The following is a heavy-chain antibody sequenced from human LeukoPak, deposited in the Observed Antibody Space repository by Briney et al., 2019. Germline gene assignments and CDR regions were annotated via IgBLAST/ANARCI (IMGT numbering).Heavy chain of an antibody. CDR1: GYTFTGYY. D-gene: IGHD6-19*01. CDR3: ARVWPPIAVAGFYYYYYMDV. V-gene: IGHV1-46*01. Sequence: ASVKVSCKASGYTFTGYYMHWVRQAPGQGLEWMGIINPSGGSTSYAQKFQGRVTMTRDMSTSTVYMELSSLRSEDTAVYYCARVWPPIAVAGFYYYYYMDVWGKGTTVTVSS. J-gene: IGHJ6*03. CDR2: INPSGGST.